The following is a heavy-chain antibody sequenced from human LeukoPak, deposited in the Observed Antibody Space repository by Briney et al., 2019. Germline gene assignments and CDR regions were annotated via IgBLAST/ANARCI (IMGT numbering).Heavy chain of an antibody. D-gene: IGHD1-26*01. Sequence: GGSLRLSCAASGFILSTHGMHWVRQAPGKGLEWVAGMWYDGSREDYADSVKGRFTISRDNAKNSLYLQMNSLRAEDTAVYYCARDNLVGLDYWGQGTLVTVSS. CDR3: ARDNLVGLDY. V-gene: IGHV3-33*01. CDR2: MWYDGSRE. CDR1: GFILSTHG. J-gene: IGHJ4*02.